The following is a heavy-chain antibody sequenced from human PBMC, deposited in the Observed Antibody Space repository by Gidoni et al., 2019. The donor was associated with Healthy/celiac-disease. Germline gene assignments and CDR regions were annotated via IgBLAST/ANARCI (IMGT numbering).Heavy chain of an antibody. D-gene: IGHD1-26*01. Sequence: VQLVESGGGVVQTGRSLRLSCAASGFTFSSYGMHWVGQAPGKGLEWVAVKWNDESNKYYEDSVRGGFNISRDNSKNTLYLQMNSLRAEETAVYYCARSVGSHFEYRGKGTLVTVSS. V-gene: IGHV3-33*01. CDR1: GFTFSSYG. CDR2: KWNDESNK. CDR3: ARSVGSHFEY. J-gene: IGHJ4*02.